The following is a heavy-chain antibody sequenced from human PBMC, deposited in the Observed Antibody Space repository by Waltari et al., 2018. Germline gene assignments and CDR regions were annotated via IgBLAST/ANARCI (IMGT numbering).Heavy chain of an antibody. CDR3: ARGEDGFLEWLYLDY. CDR2: IKQDGSEK. D-gene: IGHD3-3*01. J-gene: IGHJ4*02. CDR1: GFTFSSYW. V-gene: IGHV3-7*01. Sequence: EVQLVESGGGLVQPGGSLRLSCAASGFTFSSYWMSWVRQAPGKGLEWVANIKQDGSEKYYVDSVKGRFTISRDNAKNSLYLQMNSLRAEDTAVYYCARGEDGFLEWLYLDYWGQGTLVTVSS.